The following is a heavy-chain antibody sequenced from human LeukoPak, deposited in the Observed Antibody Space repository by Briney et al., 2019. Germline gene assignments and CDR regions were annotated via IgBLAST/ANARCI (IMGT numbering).Heavy chain of an antibody. CDR1: GFTFSDYY. V-gene: IGHV3-11*01. Sequence: GGSLRLSCAASGFTFSDYYISWIRQAPGKGLEWVSYINPSGSSLYYADSVKGRVTISRDNAKNSLYLQMNSLRAEDTAVYYCAKDILAAVLHFDHWGQGTLVTVSS. J-gene: IGHJ4*02. CDR2: INPSGSSL. CDR3: AKDILAAVLHFDH. D-gene: IGHD6-13*01.